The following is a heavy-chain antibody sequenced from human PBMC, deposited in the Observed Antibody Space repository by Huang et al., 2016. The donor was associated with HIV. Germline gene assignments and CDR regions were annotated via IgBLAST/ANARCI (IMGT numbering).Heavy chain of an antibody. J-gene: IGHJ4*02. CDR3: ARNQWLDY. Sequence: EVQLVESGGGLVKRGGSLRLSCAASGFDFNSYTMNWVRQAPGKGLEWVSSISNSDEYIYYADSVKGRFTISRDNAKKSVYLQMKGLRAEDTAIYYCARNQWLDYWGQGTLVTVSS. CDR2: ISNSDEYI. V-gene: IGHV3-21*01. D-gene: IGHD6-19*01. CDR1: GFDFNSYT.